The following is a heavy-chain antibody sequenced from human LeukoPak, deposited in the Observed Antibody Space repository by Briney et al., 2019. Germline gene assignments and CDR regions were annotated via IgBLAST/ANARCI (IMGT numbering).Heavy chain of an antibody. J-gene: IGHJ3*02. CDR2: INPNSGGT. Sequence: ASVKVPCKASGYTFTGYYMHWVRQAPGQGLEWMGWINPNSGGTNYAQKFQGRVTMTRDTSISTAYMELSRLRSDDTAVYYCASTSGGTFSAFDIWGQGTMATVSS. V-gene: IGHV1-2*02. CDR1: GYTFTGYY. D-gene: IGHD2-8*02. CDR3: ASTSGGTFSAFDI.